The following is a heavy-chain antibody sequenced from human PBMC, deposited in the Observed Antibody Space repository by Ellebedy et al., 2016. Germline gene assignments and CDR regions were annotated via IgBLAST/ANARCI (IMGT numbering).Heavy chain of an antibody. V-gene: IGHV3-53*01. D-gene: IGHD3-10*01. CDR1: GFTVSTNY. Sequence: GGSLRLSCAASGFTVSTNYMKWVRQAPGKGLEWVSAIFSDGNTYYADSVKGRFTISRDNSKNTLYLQMNSLRAEDTAVYYCARGPRYSSGSYQYWGQGTLVTVSS. CDR2: IFSDGNT. J-gene: IGHJ4*02. CDR3: ARGPRYSSGSYQY.